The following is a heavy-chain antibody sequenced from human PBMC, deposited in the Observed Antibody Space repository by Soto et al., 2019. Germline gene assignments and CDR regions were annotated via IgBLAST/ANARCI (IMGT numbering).Heavy chain of an antibody. CDR2: INAGNGNT. CDR1: GYTFTSYA. V-gene: IGHV1-3*01. D-gene: IGHD3-22*01. Sequence: ASVKVSCKASGYTFTSYAMHWVRQAPGQRLEWMGWINAGNGNTKYSQKFQGRVTITRDTSASTAYMELSSLRSEDTAVYYCARLTYDSSGYYSFDYWGQGTLVTVSS. J-gene: IGHJ4*02. CDR3: ARLTYDSSGYYSFDY.